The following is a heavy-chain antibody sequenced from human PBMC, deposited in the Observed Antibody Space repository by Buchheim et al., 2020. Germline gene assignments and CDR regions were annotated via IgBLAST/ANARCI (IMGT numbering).Heavy chain of an antibody. CDR3: ARGRMESRFLEWSNWFDP. CDR1: GGSISSSSYY. CDR2: IYYSGST. D-gene: IGHD3-3*01. J-gene: IGHJ5*02. Sequence: QLQLQESGPGLVKPSETLSLTCTVSGGSISSSSYYWGWIRQPPGKGLEWIGSIYYSGSTYYNPSLKSRVTISVDTSKNQFSLKLSSVTAADTAVYYCARGRMESRFLEWSNWFDPWGQGTL. V-gene: IGHV4-39*01.